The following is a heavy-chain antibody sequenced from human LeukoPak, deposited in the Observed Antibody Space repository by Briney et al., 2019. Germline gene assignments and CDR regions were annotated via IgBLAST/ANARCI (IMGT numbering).Heavy chain of an antibody. CDR2: INPSGGST. CDR1: GYTFTSYY. D-gene: IGHD2-8*02. CDR3: ARGGLLVVASFGYYGMDV. J-gene: IGHJ6*02. Sequence: GASVKVSCKASGYTFTSYYMHWVRQAPGQGLEWMGIINPSGGSTSYAQKFQGRVTMTGDTSTSTVYMELSSLRSEDTAVYYCARGGLLVVASFGYYGMDVWGQGTTVTVSS. V-gene: IGHV1-46*01.